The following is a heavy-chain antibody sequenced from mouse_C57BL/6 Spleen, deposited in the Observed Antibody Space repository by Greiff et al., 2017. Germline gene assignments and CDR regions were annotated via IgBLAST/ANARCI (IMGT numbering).Heavy chain of an antibody. Sequence: VQLQQPGAELVRPGSSVKLSCKASGYTFTSYWMDWVKQRPGQGLEWIGNIYPSDSETHYNQKFKDKATLTVDKSSSTAYMQLSSLTSEDSAVYYCARWRGSSYGYFDVWGTGTTVTVSS. J-gene: IGHJ1*03. CDR2: IYPSDSET. V-gene: IGHV1-61*01. CDR1: GYTFTSYW. D-gene: IGHD1-1*01. CDR3: ARWRGSSYGYFDV.